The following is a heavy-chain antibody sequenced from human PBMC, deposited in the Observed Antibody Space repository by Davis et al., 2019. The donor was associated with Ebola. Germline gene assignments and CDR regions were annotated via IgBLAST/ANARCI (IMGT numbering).Heavy chain of an antibody. CDR2: INAGNGNT. CDR3: ARGRPDSSGLGPYY. CDR1: GYTFTSYA. D-gene: IGHD3-22*01. J-gene: IGHJ4*02. V-gene: IGHV1-3*01. Sequence: AASVKVSCKASGYTFTSYAMHWVRQAPGQRLEWMGWINAGNGNTKYSQKFQGRVTMTRDTSTSTVYMELSSLRSEDTAVYYCARGRPDSSGLGPYYWGQGTLVTVSS.